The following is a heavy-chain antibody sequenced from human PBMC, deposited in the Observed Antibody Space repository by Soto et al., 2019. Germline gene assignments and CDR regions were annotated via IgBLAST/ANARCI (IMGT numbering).Heavy chain of an antibody. CDR2: IDPSDSHI. J-gene: IGHJ5*02. CDR1: GYIFTTYW. Sequence: GESLKISCQGSGYIFTTYWITWVRQMPGKGLEWMGRIDPSDSHINYSPSFQGHVTISVDKSISTAYLQWSSLRASDTAMYYCARSRAASGVVPFDPWGQGTLVTV. V-gene: IGHV5-10-1*01. D-gene: IGHD6-13*01. CDR3: ARSRAASGVVPFDP.